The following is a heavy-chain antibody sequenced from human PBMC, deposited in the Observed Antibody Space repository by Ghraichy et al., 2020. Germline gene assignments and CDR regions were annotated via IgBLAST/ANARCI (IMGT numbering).Heavy chain of an antibody. D-gene: IGHD3-3*01. Sequence: GGSLRLSCAASGFTFSSYGMHWVRQAPGKGLEWVAVISYDGSNKYYADSVKGRFTISRDNSKNTLYLQMNSLRAEDTAVYYCAKDQAYYDFWSGYYNGPGGYYFDYWGQGTLVTVSS. CDR2: ISYDGSNK. J-gene: IGHJ4*02. CDR3: AKDQAYYDFWSGYYNGPGGYYFDY. CDR1: GFTFSSYG. V-gene: IGHV3-30*18.